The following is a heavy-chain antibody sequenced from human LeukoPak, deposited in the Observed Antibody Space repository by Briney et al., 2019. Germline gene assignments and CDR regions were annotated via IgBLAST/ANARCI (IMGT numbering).Heavy chain of an antibody. CDR3: ARCALGVWADNYYMDV. Sequence: GGSLRLSCEASGSLRGYAMSWVRQAPGKGLEWVLSISFSGSYMYYTDSVKGRFTISRDNARNSVSLQMNSLRVEDTAIYFCARCALGVWADNYYMDVWGNGTTVIVSS. J-gene: IGHJ6*03. V-gene: IGHV3-21*01. CDR2: ISFSGSYM. D-gene: IGHD3-16*01. CDR1: GSLRGYA.